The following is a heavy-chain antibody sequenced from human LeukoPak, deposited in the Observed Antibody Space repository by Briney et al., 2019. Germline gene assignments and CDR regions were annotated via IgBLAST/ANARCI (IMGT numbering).Heavy chain of an antibody. CDR1: GGPISSGGYY. Sequence: SETLSLTCTVSGGPISSGGYYWSWIRQPPGKGLEWIGYIYYSGTTNSNPSLESRVTVSVDTSKKYCSLKLTSVTAADTAVYFCARGDPAGLFDSWGQGHLVTVSS. V-gene: IGHV4-61*03. CDR2: IYYSGTT. J-gene: IGHJ4*02. CDR3: ARGDPAGLFDS. D-gene: IGHD3-10*01.